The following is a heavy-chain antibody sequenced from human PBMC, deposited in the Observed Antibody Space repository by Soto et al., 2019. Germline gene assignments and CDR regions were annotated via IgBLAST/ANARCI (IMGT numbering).Heavy chain of an antibody. J-gene: IGHJ3*02. D-gene: IGHD2-2*01. CDR2: INHSGST. CDR3: ARDSTRRGACDI. CDR1: NGSFSVYY. V-gene: IGHV4-34*01. Sequence: PSETLSLTCAVYNGSFSVYYWTWIRQPPGKGLEWIGEINHSGSTNYNPSLKSRVTISVDTSKNQFSLKLCSVTAADTAVYYCARDSTRRGACDIWGQGTMVTVSS.